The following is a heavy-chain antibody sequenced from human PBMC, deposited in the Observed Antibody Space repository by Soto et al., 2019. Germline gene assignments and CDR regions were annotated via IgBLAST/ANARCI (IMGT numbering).Heavy chain of an antibody. CDR1: GGYISDYY. D-gene: IGHD3-3*01. CDR3: ARAWRSGAIFIDAFDS. J-gene: IGHJ3*01. Sequence: QVQLQESGPGFVKPSETLSLTCTVSGGYISDYYWTWIRQPPGKGLEWIGHIYSSGTTNYNPSLKSRATISGDTSKNQFSLKVGSVTAADTAVYYCARAWRSGAIFIDAFDSWGQGISVTVSS. CDR2: IYSSGTT. V-gene: IGHV4-59*01.